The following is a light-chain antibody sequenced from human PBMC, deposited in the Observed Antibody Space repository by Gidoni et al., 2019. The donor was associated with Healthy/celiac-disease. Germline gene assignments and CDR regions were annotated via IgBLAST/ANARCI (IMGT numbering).Light chain of an antibody. CDR3: QQYNNWPPYT. J-gene: IGKJ2*01. V-gene: IGKV3-15*01. CDR1: QSVSSN. Sequence: EIVMTQSPATLSVSPGERATLSCRASQSVSSNLVWYQQKPGQAPRLLISGASTSATGIPARFSGSGSGTEFTLTISSLQSEDFAVYYCQQYNNWPPYTFGQGTKLEIK. CDR2: GAS.